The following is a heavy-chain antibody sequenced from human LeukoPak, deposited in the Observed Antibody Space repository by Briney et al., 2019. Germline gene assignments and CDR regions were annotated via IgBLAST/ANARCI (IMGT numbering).Heavy chain of an antibody. D-gene: IGHD3-10*02. V-gene: IGHV3-20*04. CDR3: AELGITMIGGV. CDR1: GFTFDDYG. J-gene: IGHJ6*04. CDR2: INWNGGST. Sequence: GGSLRLSCAASGFTFDDYGMSWVRQAPGKGLEWVSGINWNGGSTGYADSVKGRFTIPRDNAKNSLYLQMNSLRAEDTAVYYCAELGITMIGGVWGKGTTVTISS.